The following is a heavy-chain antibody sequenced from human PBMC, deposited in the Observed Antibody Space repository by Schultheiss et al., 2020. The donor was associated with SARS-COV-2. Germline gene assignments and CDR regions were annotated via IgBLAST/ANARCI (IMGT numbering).Heavy chain of an antibody. CDR3: AGAPGHSSAFDY. J-gene: IGHJ4*02. Sequence: SETLSLTCTVSGGPISSGGYYWSWIRQPAGKGLEWIGRIYTSGSTNYNPSLKSRVTMSVDTSKNQFSLQLNSVTAADTAVYYCAGAPGHSSAFDYWGQGTLVTVSS. D-gene: IGHD6-19*01. V-gene: IGHV4-61*02. CDR2: IYTSGST. CDR1: GGPISSGGYY.